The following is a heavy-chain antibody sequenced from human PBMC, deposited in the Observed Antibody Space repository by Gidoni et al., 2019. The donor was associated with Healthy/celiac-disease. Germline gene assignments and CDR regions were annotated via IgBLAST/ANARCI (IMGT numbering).Heavy chain of an antibody. D-gene: IGHD2-2*01. CDR3: ARGGVVPAAYYYGMDV. V-gene: IGHV1-46*01. CDR2: TNPSGGST. CDR1: GYTFTSYY. Sequence: QVQLVQSGAEVQKPGASVKVSCKASGYTFTSYYMHWVRQAPGQGLEWMGITNPSGGSTSYAQKVQGRVTMTRDTSTSTVYMELSSLRSEYTAVYYCARGGVVPAAYYYGMDVWGQGTTVTVSS. J-gene: IGHJ6*02.